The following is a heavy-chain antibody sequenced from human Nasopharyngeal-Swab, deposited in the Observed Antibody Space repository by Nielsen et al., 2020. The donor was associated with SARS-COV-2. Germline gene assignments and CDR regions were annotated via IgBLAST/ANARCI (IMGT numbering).Heavy chain of an antibody. V-gene: IGHV7-4-1*02. J-gene: IGHJ6*03. CDR2: INTNTGNP. D-gene: IGHD2-2*01. Sequence: WVRQAPGQGLEWMGWINTNTGNPTYAQGFTGRFVFSLGTSVSTAYLQISSLKAEDTAVYYCARDFENIVVVPAAHGIYYYYYMDVWGKGTTVTVSS. CDR3: ARDFENIVVVPAAHGIYYYYYMDV.